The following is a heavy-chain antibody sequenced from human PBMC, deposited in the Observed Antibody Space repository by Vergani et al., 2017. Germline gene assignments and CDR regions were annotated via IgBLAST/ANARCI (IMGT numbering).Heavy chain of an antibody. J-gene: IGHJ3*02. CDR2: IDWDDDK. Sequence: QVTLRESGPALVKPTQTLTLTCTFPGFSLSTSGMCVSWIRQPPGKALEWLALIDWDDDKYYSTSLKTRLTISKDTSKNQVVLTMTNMDPVDTATYYCARYYGSGLGYAFDIWGQGTMVTVSS. CDR3: ARYYGSGLGYAFDI. V-gene: IGHV2-70*01. D-gene: IGHD3-10*01. CDR1: GFSLSTSGMC.